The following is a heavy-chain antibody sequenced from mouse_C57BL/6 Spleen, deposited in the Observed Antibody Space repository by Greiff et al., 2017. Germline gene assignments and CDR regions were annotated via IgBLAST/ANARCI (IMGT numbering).Heavy chain of an antibody. Sequence: VQLQQSGPELVKPGASVKISCKASGYAFSSSWMNWVKQRPGKGLEWIGRIYPGDGDTNYNGKFKGKATLTADKSSCTAYMQLSSLTSEDSAVYFCARGGNSWYFDVWGTGTTVTVSS. D-gene: IGHD2-1*01. CDR2: IYPGDGDT. J-gene: IGHJ1*03. V-gene: IGHV1-82*01. CDR1: GYAFSSSW. CDR3: ARGGNSWYFDV.